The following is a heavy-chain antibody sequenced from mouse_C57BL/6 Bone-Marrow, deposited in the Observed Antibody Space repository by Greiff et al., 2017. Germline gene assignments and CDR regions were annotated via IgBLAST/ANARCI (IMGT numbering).Heavy chain of an antibody. CDR2: IDPENGDT. V-gene: IGHV14-4*01. Sequence: VQLQESGAELVRPGASVKLSCTASGFNIKDDYMHWVKQRPEQGLEWIGWIDPENGDTEYASKFQGKATITADTSSNTAYLQLSSLTSEDTAVYYCTSNLDWYFDVWGTGTTVTVSS. J-gene: IGHJ1*03. CDR3: TSNLDWYFDV. CDR1: GFNIKDDY. D-gene: IGHD2-1*01.